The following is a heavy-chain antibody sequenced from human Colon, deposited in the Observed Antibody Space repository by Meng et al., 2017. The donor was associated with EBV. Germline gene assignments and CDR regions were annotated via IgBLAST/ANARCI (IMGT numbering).Heavy chain of an antibody. V-gene: IGHV4-39*01. Sequence: QREVEESGPGLVKPSEHRSLSCLVCVDVMRRTSYFLEWIGRSPGTGLEWIASMHYSGSSYYTPSVNSRLAISIETTKNQFYLRLSSGTAADTAVYYCATADTSRSFIFDLWGQGALVTVSS. CDR1: VDVMRRTSYF. J-gene: IGHJ4*02. CDR3: ATADTSRSFIFDL. CDR2: MHYSGSS. D-gene: IGHD6-13*01.